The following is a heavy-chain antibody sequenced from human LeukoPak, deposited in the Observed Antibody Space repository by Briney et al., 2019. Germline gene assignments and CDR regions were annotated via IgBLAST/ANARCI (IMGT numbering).Heavy chain of an antibody. J-gene: IGHJ1*01. Sequence: GGSLRLSCAGSGFIFGTTSMSWVRQTPGKGLEWVASINYDGSEKYYVGSVEGRFTISRDSAKKSLFLQMNSLRAEDTAIYHCTRDQHWGQGTLVTVSS. CDR2: INYDGSEK. CDR3: TRDQH. CDR1: GFIFGTTS. V-gene: IGHV3-7*01.